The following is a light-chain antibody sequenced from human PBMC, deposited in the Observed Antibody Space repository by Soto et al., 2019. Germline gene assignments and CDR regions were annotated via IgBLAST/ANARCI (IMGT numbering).Light chain of an antibody. V-gene: IGKV1-5*03. Sequence: EIQMTQSPSTLSASLGDRVTITCRASQGISGWLAWYQQKPGKAPNLLIYRTSTLDGGVTSRFSGSGTGTEFTLTISSLQPDDFATYYCQQNNSSWTFGQGTKVEIK. CDR2: RTS. J-gene: IGKJ1*01. CDR1: QGISGW. CDR3: QQNNSSWT.